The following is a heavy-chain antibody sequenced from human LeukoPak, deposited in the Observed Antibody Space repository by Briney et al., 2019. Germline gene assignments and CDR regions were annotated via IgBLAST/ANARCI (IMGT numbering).Heavy chain of an antibody. CDR2: ISYDGSNK. Sequence: GRSLRLSCAASGFTFSSYAMHWVRQAPGKGLEWVAVISYDGSNKYYADSVKGRFTISRDNSKNTLYLQMNSLRAEGTAVYYCAREMRRVYCSGGSCYLPRYYYYGMDVWGQGTTVTVSS. V-gene: IGHV3-30-3*01. CDR3: AREMRRVYCSGGSCYLPRYYYYGMDV. J-gene: IGHJ6*02. D-gene: IGHD2-15*01. CDR1: GFTFSSYA.